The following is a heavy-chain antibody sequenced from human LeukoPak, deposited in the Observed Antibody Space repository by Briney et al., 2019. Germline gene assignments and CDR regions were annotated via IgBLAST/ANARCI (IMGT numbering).Heavy chain of an antibody. Sequence: PSETLSLTCTVSGAFISSYHWSWIRQPPGKGLEWIGYIYYSGSTTYNPSLKSRLTMSLDTSKNQFSLKLSSVTAADTAVYYCAADVLSGGYRFDYWGQGTLVTVSS. V-gene: IGHV4-59*08. CDR3: AADVLSGGYRFDY. D-gene: IGHD1-26*01. CDR1: GAFISSYH. J-gene: IGHJ4*02. CDR2: IYYSGST.